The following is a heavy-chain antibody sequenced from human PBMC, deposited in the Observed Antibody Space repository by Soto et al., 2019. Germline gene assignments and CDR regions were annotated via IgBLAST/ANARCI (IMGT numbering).Heavy chain of an antibody. CDR3: ARATHGSSWQAYYFDY. Sequence: QVQLVQSGAEVKKPGSSVKVSCKASGGTFSSYAISWVRQAPGQGLEWLGGIIPIFGTANYAQKFQGRVKITADESTSTDYMELSSLRSEDTAVYYCARATHGSSWQAYYFDYWGQGTLVTVSS. D-gene: IGHD6-13*01. V-gene: IGHV1-69*01. J-gene: IGHJ4*02. CDR2: IIPIFGTA. CDR1: GGTFSSYA.